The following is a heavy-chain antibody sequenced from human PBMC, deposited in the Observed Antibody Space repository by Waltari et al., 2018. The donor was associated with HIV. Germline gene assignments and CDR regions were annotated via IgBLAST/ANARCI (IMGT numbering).Heavy chain of an antibody. CDR3: ARGVHDFYYGMDV. CDR1: GFTFSRYG. J-gene: IGHJ6*02. CDR2: IWYDGSKK. Sequence: QVQLVASGGGVVQPGRSLSLSCAVSGFTFSRYGMHWVRQAPGKGLEWVAVIWYDGSKKYYADSVKGRFTISRDNSKNTLYLQMNSLRDEDTAVYYCARGVHDFYYGMDVWGQGTSVTVSS. V-gene: IGHV3-33*01.